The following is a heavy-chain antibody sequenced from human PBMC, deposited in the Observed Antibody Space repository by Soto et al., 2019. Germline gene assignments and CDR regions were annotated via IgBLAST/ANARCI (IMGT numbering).Heavy chain of an antibody. CDR2: ISGSGGST. D-gene: IGHD5-18*01. Sequence: RRLSCAASGFTFSSYAMSWVRQAPGKGLEWVSAISGSGGSTYYADSVKGRFTISRDNSKNTLYLQMNSLRAEDTAVYYCAKEGYSYGYYYYGMDVWGQGTTVTVSS. V-gene: IGHV3-23*01. CDR3: AKEGYSYGYYYYGMDV. J-gene: IGHJ6*02. CDR1: GFTFSSYA.